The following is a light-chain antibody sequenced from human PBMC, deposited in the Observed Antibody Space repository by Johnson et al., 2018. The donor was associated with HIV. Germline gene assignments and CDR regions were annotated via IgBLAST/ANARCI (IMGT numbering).Light chain of an antibody. CDR1: SSNIGNSY. V-gene: IGLV1-51*02. CDR3: GTWDTSLSAGGV. J-gene: IGLJ1*01. Sequence: QSVLSQPPSVSAAPGQKVTISCSGSSSNIGNSYISWYQQLPGTAPKLLIYKNNERPSGIPDRFSGSKSGPSATLGITGLQTGDEADYYCGTWDTSLSAGGVFGTGTKVTVL. CDR2: KNN.